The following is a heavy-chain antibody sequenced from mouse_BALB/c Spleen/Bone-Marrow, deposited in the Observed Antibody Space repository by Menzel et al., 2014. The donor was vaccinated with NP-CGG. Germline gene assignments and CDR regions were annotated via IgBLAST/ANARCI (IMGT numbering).Heavy chain of an antibody. V-gene: IGHV1-69*02. J-gene: IGHJ4*01. Sequence: QVQLQQPGAELVRPGASVKLSCKASGYTFTSYWINWVKQRPGQGLEWIGNIYPSDSYTNYNQKFKDKATLTVDKSPSTAYMQLSSPTSEDSAVYYCTRRDYAMDYWGQGTSVTVSS. CDR1: GYTFTSYW. CDR2: IYPSDSYT. CDR3: TRRDYAMDY.